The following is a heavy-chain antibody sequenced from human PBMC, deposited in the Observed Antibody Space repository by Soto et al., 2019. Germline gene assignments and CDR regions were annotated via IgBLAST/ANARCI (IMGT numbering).Heavy chain of an antibody. CDR1: GFPFSSYA. CDR3: ARDISSSLDY. D-gene: IGHD6-13*01. CDR2: TSGSGGST. J-gene: IGHJ4*02. Sequence: PGGSLRLSCAASGFPFSSYAMTWVRQAPGKGLEWVSSTSGSGGSTYYADSVKGRFTISRDNSKNTLYLQMNSLRAEDTAVYYCARDISSSLDYWGQGTLVTVSS. V-gene: IGHV3-23*01.